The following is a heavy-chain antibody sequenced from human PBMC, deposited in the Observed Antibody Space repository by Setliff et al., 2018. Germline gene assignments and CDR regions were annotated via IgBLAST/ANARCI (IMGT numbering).Heavy chain of an antibody. Sequence: PSETLSLTCAVSGYSISSGYYWGWIRQPPGKGLEWIGSIYYSGSTYYNPSLKSRVTMSVDTSKNQFSLKLSSVTAADTAVYYCARKGISALSGAFDMWGQGTMVTVSS. D-gene: IGHD1-26*01. CDR3: ARKGISALSGAFDM. CDR2: IYYSGST. V-gene: IGHV4-38-2*01. J-gene: IGHJ3*02. CDR1: GYSISSGYY.